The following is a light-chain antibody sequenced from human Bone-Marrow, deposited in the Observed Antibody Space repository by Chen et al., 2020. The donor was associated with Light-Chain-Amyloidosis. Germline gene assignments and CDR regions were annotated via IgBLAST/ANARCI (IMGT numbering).Light chain of an antibody. CDR2: EVS. CDR3: SSYSSGSTFVI. V-gene: IGLV2-18*02. CDR1: SSDVGSYNR. Sequence: QSALTQPPSVSGSHGQSVTISCTGASSDVGSYNRVSWYQQPPGTVPKLLIYEVSNRPSGVPDRFSASKSGNTASRTISGLQAEDEADYYCSSYSSGSTFVIFGGGTKLTVL. J-gene: IGLJ2*01.